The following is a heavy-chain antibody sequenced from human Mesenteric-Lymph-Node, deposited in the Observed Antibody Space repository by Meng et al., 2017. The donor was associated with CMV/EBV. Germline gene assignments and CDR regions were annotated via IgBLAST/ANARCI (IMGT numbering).Heavy chain of an antibody. CDR1: GDSVSSNSAA. D-gene: IGHD6-19*01. CDR2: TYYRSKWYN. CDR3: ARDLEGGWLFDS. J-gene: IGHJ4*02. Sequence: IAGDSVSSNSAAWHWIRQSPSSGLEWLRRTYYRSKWYNDYAVSVKSRITINPDTSKNQFSLQLNSVTPEDTAVYYCARDLEGGWLFDSWGQGTLVTVSS. V-gene: IGHV6-1*01.